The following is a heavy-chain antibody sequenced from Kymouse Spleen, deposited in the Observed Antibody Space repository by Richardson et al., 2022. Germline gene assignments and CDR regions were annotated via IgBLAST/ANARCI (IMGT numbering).Heavy chain of an antibody. CDR3: ARAEGIAARPYYYYGMDV. CDR1: GYTFTGYY. V-gene: IGHV1-2*04. J-gene: IGHJ6*02. CDR2: INPNSGGT. D-gene: IGHD6-6*01. Sequence: QVQLVQSGAEVKKPGASVKVSCKASGYTFTGYYMHWVRQAPGQGLEWMGWINPNSGGTNYAQKFQGWVTMTRDTSISTAYMELSRLRSDDTAVYYCARAEGIAARPYYYYGMDVWGQGTTVTVSS.